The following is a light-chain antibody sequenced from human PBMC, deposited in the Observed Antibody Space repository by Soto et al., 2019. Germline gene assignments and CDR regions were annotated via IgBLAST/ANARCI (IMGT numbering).Light chain of an antibody. CDR1: SNDVGAYNY. V-gene: IGLV2-14*01. Sequence: QSVLTQPASVSGSPGQSITISCTGTSNDVGAYNYVSWYQQHLGKAPKLMIYEVSNRPSGISNRFSGSKSGNTASLTISGLQAEDEADYYCSSYTTSITYVFGNGTKVTVL. CDR3: SSYTTSITYV. J-gene: IGLJ1*01. CDR2: EVS.